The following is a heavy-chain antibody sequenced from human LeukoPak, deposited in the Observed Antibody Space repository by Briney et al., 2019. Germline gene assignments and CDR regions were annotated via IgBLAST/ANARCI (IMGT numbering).Heavy chain of an antibody. Sequence: GGSLRLSCAASGFTFSSYTMNWVRQAPGKGLEWVSSISSSSSYIYYADSVEGRSTLSRDNAKNSLYLQMSSLRAEDTAVYYCARGYGDYAYWGQGTLVTVSS. V-gene: IGHV3-21*01. CDR3: ARGYGDYAY. J-gene: IGHJ4*02. CDR2: ISSSSSYI. CDR1: GFTFSSYT. D-gene: IGHD4-17*01.